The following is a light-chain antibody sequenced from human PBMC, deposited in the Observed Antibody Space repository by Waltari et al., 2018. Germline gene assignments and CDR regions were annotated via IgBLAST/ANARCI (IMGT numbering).Light chain of an antibody. CDR3: SSYTTSSAPGV. Sequence: QSALTQPASVSGSPGQSITISCSGTDSDVGAYDFVSWYQQNPGKAPNLIIYEVSKRPSGISNRFSASKSGNTASLTISGLQAEDEADYYCSSYTTSSAPGVFGTGTRVTVL. J-gene: IGLJ1*01. CDR1: DSDVGAYDF. V-gene: IGLV2-14*01. CDR2: EVS.